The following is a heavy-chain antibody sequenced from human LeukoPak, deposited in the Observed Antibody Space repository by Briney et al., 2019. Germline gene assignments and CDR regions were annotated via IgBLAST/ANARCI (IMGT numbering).Heavy chain of an antibody. CDR3: ASMYSGTHLNDY. CDR1: GGSISSTSYY. D-gene: IGHD1-26*01. J-gene: IGHJ4*02. V-gene: IGHV4-39*01. Sequence: PSETLSLTCTVSGGSISSTSYYWGWIRQPPGKGLEWIGSIYHTGSTYYNPSLKRRVTISVDTSKNQFSLKLSSVTAADTTVYYCASMYSGTHLNDYWGQGILVTVSS. CDR2: IYHTGST.